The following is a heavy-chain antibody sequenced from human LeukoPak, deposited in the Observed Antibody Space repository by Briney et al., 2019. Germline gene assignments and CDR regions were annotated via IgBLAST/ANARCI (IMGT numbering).Heavy chain of an antibody. V-gene: IGHV3-13*04. CDR2: IGKGCDT. D-gene: IGHD4-17*01. J-gene: IGHJ3*02. CDR1: GFTFSSYY. CDR3: AREKTTVTYDAYDI. Sequence: PGGSLRLSCAASGFTFSSYYFHWVRQGTRKGLEWVSAIGKGCDTYYSESVKGRFTISRENGKHSLYLQMDNLGAGDTAAYYCAREKTTVTYDAYDIWGQGTMVTVSS.